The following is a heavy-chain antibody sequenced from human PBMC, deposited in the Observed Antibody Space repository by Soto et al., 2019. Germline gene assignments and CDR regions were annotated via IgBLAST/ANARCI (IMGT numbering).Heavy chain of an antibody. J-gene: IGHJ5*02. CDR2: ITAGNGNT. CDR3: ARVSADGIVKMGYTWLDP. D-gene: IGHD2-15*01. CDR1: GYTFNSYA. Sequence: ASVRVSCRASGYTFNSYAMHGVRQSPGQRLEWTGWITAGNGNTKYSQKFQGRVTITRDTSASTPYMEQSSLRPEDTAVYYFARVSADGIVKMGYTWLDPSGQGTLVTVST. V-gene: IGHV1-3*01.